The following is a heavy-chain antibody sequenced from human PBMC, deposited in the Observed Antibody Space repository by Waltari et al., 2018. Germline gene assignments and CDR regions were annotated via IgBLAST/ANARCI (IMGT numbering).Heavy chain of an antibody. D-gene: IGHD3-22*01. V-gene: IGHV4-59*01. J-gene: IGHJ4*02. CDR2: IYYSGST. CDR3: ARSYDSSGYYPPPFDY. CDR1: GGSISSYY. Sequence: QVQLQESGPGLVKPSETLSLTCTVSGGSISSYYWSWIRPPPGKGLEWIGYIYYSGSTNYNPSLKSRVTISVDTSKNQFSLKLSSVTAADTAVYYCARSYDSSGYYPPPFDYWGQGTLVTVSS.